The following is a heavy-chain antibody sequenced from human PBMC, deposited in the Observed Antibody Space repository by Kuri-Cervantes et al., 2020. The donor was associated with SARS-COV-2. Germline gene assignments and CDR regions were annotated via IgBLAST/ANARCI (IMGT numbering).Heavy chain of an antibody. V-gene: IGHV1-24*01. D-gene: IGHD1-26*01. CDR2: FDPEDGET. J-gene: IGHJ4*02. CDR1: GYTLTELS. Sequence: APVKVSCKVSGYTLTELSMHWVRQAPGKGLEWMGGFDPEDGETIYAQKFQGRVTMTEDTSTDTAYMELSSLGSEDTAVYYCATVAGAIVGAMAYWGQGTLVTVSS. CDR3: ATVAGAIVGAMAY.